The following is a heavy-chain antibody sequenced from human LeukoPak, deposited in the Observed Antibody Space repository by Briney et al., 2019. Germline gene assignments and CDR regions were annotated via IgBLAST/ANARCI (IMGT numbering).Heavy chain of an antibody. CDR1: GGSLSSYY. D-gene: IGHD6-19*01. V-gene: IGHV4-59*08. CDR3: ARQVTSSGWQNWFDP. J-gene: IGHJ5*02. CDR2: INYSGSA. Sequence: PSETLSLTCTVSGGSLSSYYFSWIRQSPGKGLEWIAYINYSGSASYNPSLKSRVTMSVDTSKQFSLSLSSVTAADTAVYYCARQVTSSGWQNWFDPWGQGTLVIVSS.